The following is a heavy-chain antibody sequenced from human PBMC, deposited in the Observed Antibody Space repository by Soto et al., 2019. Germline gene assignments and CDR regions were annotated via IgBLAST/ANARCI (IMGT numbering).Heavy chain of an antibody. Sequence: ASVKVSCKASGYTFTSYDINWVRQATGQGFEWMGWMNPNSGNTGYAQKFQGRVTMTRDTFINIAYMELSSLRSEDTAVYYCARVRFGSGYNWFDPWGQGTLVTVSS. D-gene: IGHD3-10*01. J-gene: IGHJ5*02. CDR1: GYTFTSYD. CDR2: MNPNSGNT. CDR3: ARVRFGSGYNWFDP. V-gene: IGHV1-8*01.